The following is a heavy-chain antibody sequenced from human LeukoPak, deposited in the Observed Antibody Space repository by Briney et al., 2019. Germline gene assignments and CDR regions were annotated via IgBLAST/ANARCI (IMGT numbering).Heavy chain of an antibody. CDR3: ARTISSSSTSCFLY. J-gene: IGHJ4*02. V-gene: IGHV3-7*01. Sequence: PPGGSLRLSCAVSGFTFSGFWMSWSRQAPGKGLEWVASINSDGSEGYYADSVKGRFTISRDNAKNTLYLQMNSLRAEDTAVYYCARTISSSSTSCFLYWGQGTLVTVSS. D-gene: IGHD2-2*01. CDR2: INSDGSEG. CDR1: GFTFSGFW.